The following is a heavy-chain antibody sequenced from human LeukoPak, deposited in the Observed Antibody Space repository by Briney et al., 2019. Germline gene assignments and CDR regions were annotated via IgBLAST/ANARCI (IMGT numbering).Heavy chain of an antibody. CDR1: GGSISSYY. J-gene: IGHJ6*03. D-gene: IGHD3-3*01. Sequence: PSETLSLTCTVSGGSISSYYWSWIRQPPGKGLEWIGYIYYSGSTNYNPSLKSRVTISVDTSKNRFSLKLSSVTAADTAVYYCARDSAYDFWSGPYYMDVWGKGTTVTVSS. V-gene: IGHV4-59*01. CDR2: IYYSGST. CDR3: ARDSAYDFWSGPYYMDV.